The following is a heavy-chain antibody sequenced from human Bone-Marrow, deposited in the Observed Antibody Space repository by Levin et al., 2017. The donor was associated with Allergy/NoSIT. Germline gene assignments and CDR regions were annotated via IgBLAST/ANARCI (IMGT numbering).Heavy chain of an antibody. D-gene: IGHD3-9*01. CDR2: IYYSGNT. J-gene: IGHJ4*02. V-gene: IGHV4-39*07. Sequence: SQTLSLTCPVSGDSISSSNYYWGWIRQPPGKGLEWIGSIYYSGNTYYNPSLKSRLTISVDTSKNQFSLKLRSVTAADTAVYYCARAGRYDYWGQGTLVTVSS. CDR3: ARAGRYDY. CDR1: GDSISSSNYY.